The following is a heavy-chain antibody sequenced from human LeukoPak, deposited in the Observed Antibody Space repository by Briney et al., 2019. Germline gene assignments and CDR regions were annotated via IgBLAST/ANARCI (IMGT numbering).Heavy chain of an antibody. D-gene: IGHD6-19*01. CDR2: IIPILGIA. J-gene: IGHJ4*02. V-gene: IGHV1-69*02. CDR1: GGTFSSYT. CDR3: ASTNSSGWYYFDY. Sequence: TVKVSCKASGGTFSSYTISWVRQAPGQGLEWMGRIIPILGIANYAQKFQGRVTITADKSTSTAYMELSSLRSEDTAVYYCASTNSSGWYYFDYWGQGTLVTVSS.